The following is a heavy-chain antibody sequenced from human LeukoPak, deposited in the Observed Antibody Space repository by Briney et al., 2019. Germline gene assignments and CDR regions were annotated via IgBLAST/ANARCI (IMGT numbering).Heavy chain of an antibody. CDR3: AREGDPGSGYNYGNWLDP. CDR2: GYYSGTT. J-gene: IGHJ5*02. Sequence: PSETLSLACTVSGGSIKSNYWSWIRQPPGKGLEWIGYGYYSGTTNYNPSFKSRVTISLDTSKSQFSLKLRFVTTADTAVYYCAREGDPGSGYNYGNWLDPWGQGTLVTVSS. V-gene: IGHV4-59*01. D-gene: IGHD5-24*01. CDR1: GGSIKSNY.